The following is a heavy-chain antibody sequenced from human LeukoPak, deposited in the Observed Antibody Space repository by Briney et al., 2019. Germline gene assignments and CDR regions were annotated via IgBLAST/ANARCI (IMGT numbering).Heavy chain of an antibody. D-gene: IGHD5-24*01. V-gene: IGHV3-23*01. CDR3: ADGKDFDY. CDR1: GFTFSSYA. Sequence: GRSLRLSCAASGFTFSSYAMSWVRQAPGKGLEWVSTISDSGGSRYFADSVKGRFTISRDNSKNTLYLQMNSLRAEDTAVYYCADGKDFDYWGQGTLVTVSS. CDR2: ISDSGGSR. J-gene: IGHJ4*02.